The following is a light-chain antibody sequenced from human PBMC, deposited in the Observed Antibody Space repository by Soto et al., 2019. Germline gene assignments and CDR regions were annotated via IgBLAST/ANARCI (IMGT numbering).Light chain of an antibody. CDR1: SSDVGGYDY. V-gene: IGLV2-14*01. Sequence: QAALNQPASVSGSPGQSIAISCTGTSSDVGGYDYVSWYQQQPDKAPKLMIYEVTQRPSGVSNRFSGPKSGNTASLTISGLQVEDEADYYCSSHTSGSTRVFGTGTKVTVL. CDR2: EVT. J-gene: IGLJ1*01. CDR3: SSHTSGSTRV.